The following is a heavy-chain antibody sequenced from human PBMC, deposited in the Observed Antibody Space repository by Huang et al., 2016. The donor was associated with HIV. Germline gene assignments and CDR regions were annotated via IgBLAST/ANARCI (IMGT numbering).Heavy chain of an antibody. CDR1: GYNFNSYG. V-gene: IGHV1-18*01. CDR3: ARATLTGALDI. Sequence: QVRLVQSGGEVKKPGASVKVSCKASGYNFNSYGLDWVRQAPGQGLEWMGRISGYNGNTKYAQNIQGGVTMTIDKAMGTAYLELRSLRSDDTAVYYCARATLTGALDIRGQGTMVTVSS. D-gene: IGHD3-16*01. CDR2: ISGYNGNT. J-gene: IGHJ3*01.